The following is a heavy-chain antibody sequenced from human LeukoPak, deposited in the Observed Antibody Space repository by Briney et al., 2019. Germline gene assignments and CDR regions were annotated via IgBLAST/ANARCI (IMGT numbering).Heavy chain of an antibody. CDR1: GFTFSRYG. CDR2: ISHDGSDK. CDR3: AKSAPGIQLWSYFDY. V-gene: IGHV3-30*18. J-gene: IGHJ4*02. Sequence: QSGGSLRLSCAASGFTFSRYGMHWVRRAPGKGLEWVALISHDGSDKYFAASLKGRFTISRDNSKNTLYLQMNSLRAEDTAVYYCAKSAPGIQLWSYFDYWGQGTLVTVSS. D-gene: IGHD5-18*01.